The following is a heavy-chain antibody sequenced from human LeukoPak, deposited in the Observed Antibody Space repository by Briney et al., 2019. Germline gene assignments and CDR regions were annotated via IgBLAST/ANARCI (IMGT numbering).Heavy chain of an antibody. Sequence: NPSETLSLTCTVSGGSISNYYWSWIRQPPGKGLEWIGYIYYTGSTNYNPSPTSRVNISVDTSKNQFSLNLTSVTAADTAVYYCARWGSIAVARFDYWGQGTLVTVSS. J-gene: IGHJ4*02. CDR3: ARWGSIAVARFDY. CDR1: GGSISNYY. D-gene: IGHD6-6*01. CDR2: IYYTGST. V-gene: IGHV4-59*01.